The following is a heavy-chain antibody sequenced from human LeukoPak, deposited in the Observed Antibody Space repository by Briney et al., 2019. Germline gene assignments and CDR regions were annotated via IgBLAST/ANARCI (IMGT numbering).Heavy chain of an antibody. CDR1: GFAFSSYG. D-gene: IGHD4-23*01. V-gene: IGHV3-30*02. CDR3: ARPQSSYGNREYYFDY. J-gene: IGHJ4*02. CDR2: IRYDGSNK. Sequence: PGGSLRLSCAASGFAFSSYGMHWVRQAPGKGLEWVAFIRYDGSNKYYADSVKGRFTISRDNSKNTLYLQMNSLRAEDTAVYYCARPQSSYGNREYYFDYWGQGTLVTVSS.